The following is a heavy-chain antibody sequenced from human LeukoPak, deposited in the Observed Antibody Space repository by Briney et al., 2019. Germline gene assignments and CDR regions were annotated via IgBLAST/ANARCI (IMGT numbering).Heavy chain of an antibody. CDR3: AGSPGYCGGDCYSEYWYFDL. D-gene: IGHD2-21*02. J-gene: IGHJ2*01. V-gene: IGHV4-39*07. CDR1: GGSINSNSYY. CDR2: IYYSGST. Sequence: SETLSLTCTVSGGSINSNSYYWGWIRQPPGKGLEWIGSIYYSGSTYYNPSLKSRVTISVDTSKNQFSLKLSSVTAADTAVYYCAGSPGYCGGDCYSEYWYFDLWGRGTLVTVSS.